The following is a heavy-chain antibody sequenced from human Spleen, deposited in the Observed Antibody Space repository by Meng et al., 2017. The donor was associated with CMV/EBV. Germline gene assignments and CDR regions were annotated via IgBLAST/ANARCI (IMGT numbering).Heavy chain of an antibody. V-gene: IGHV4-30-4*08. CDR1: GGSISSGEYY. Sequence: VQLTASGPGLVNPSESLSLTCTVSGGSISSGEYYWSWIRQPPGKGLEWIGYIYYSGSTYYNPSLKSRVTISVDTSKNQFSLKLSSVTAADTAVYYCARGGYYDSSGAPRFDYWGQGTLVTVSS. D-gene: IGHD3-22*01. CDR3: ARGGYYDSSGAPRFDY. J-gene: IGHJ4*02. CDR2: IYYSGST.